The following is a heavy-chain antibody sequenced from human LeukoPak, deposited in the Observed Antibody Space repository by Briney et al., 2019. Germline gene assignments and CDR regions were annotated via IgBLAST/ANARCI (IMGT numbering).Heavy chain of an antibody. J-gene: IGHJ4*02. D-gene: IGHD6-13*01. Sequence: GGSLRLSCAASGLTFSNYGMHWVRQAPGKGLEWVAFIQFDGGDIFYTDSVRGRFTISRDNSKNTLFLQMNSLRTDDTAMYYCAEDQQLEPFHYWGRGTLVTVSS. CDR3: AEDQQLEPFHY. CDR1: GLTFSNYG. CDR2: IQFDGGDI. V-gene: IGHV3-30*02.